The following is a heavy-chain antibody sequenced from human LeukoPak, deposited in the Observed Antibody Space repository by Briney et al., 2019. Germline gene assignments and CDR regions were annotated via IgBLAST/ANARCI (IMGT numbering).Heavy chain of an antibody. V-gene: IGHV3-23*01. CDR1: GFTFSSYG. CDR3: AKSDDSSGQYYFDY. D-gene: IGHD3-22*01. J-gene: IGHJ4*02. CDR2: ISDSGGST. Sequence: GGTLRLSCAASGFTFSSYGMSWVRQAPGKGLEWVSAISDSGGSTYYADSVKGRFTISRDNSKNTLYLQMNSLRAEDTAVYYCAKSDDSSGQYYFDYWGQGTLVTVSS.